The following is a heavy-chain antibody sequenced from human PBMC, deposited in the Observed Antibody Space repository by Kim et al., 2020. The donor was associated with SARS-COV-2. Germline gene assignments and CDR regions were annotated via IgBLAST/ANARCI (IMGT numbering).Heavy chain of an antibody. D-gene: IGHD3-10*01. CDR2: INHSGRT. V-gene: IGHV4-34*01. CDR1: GVSFSGYY. J-gene: IGHJ4*02. Sequence: SETLSLTCAVYGVSFSGYYWSWIRQPPGKGLEWIGEINHSGRTNYNPSLKSRVTISVDTSKNQFSLKLTSVTAADTAVYYCARRLSNTSGWGSHYCDHWGQGILVTVSS. CDR3: ARRLSNTSGWGSHYCDH.